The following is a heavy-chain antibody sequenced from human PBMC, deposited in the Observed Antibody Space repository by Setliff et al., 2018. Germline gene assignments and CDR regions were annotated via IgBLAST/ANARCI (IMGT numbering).Heavy chain of an antibody. CDR3: VREGVDSRSSTDYRYYMDV. CDR2: IIPMFGTP. CDR1: GDSFSNYA. J-gene: IGHJ6*03. Sequence: SVKVSCKASGDSFSNYAISWVRQAPGQGLEWMGGIIPMFGTPAYTQKFQDRVTIITDESTSTAFMQLSSLRSEDTAVYYCVREGVDSRSSTDYRYYMDVWGKGTTVTVSS. V-gene: IGHV1-69*05. D-gene: IGHD3-22*01.